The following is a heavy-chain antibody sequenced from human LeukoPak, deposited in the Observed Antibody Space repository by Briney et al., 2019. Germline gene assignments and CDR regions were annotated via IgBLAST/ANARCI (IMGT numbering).Heavy chain of an antibody. J-gene: IGHJ4*02. CDR1: GYTFTGYH. D-gene: IGHD5-12*01. CDR2: INPNSGGT. V-gene: IGHV1-2*02. CDR3: ARVRRGYSGYAPTDY. Sequence: GASVKVSCKASGYTFTGYHMHWVRQAPGQGLEWMGWINPNSGGTNYAQKFQGRVTMTRDTSISTAYMELSRLRSDDTAVYYCARVRRGYSGYAPTDYWGQGTLVTVSS.